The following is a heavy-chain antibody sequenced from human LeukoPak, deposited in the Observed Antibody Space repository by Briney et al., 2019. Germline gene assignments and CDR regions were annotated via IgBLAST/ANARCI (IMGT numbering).Heavy chain of an antibody. CDR2: ISVFNGNT. CDR3: TAHPRNPPYYYYYMDV. CDR1: GYTFPSYG. J-gene: IGHJ6*03. Sequence: GASVKVSCKASGYTFPSYGISWVRQAPGQGLEWMGWISVFNGNTNYAQKLQGRVTMTTDTSTSTAYMELRSPRSDDTAVYYCTAHPRNPPYYYYYMDVWGKGTTVTVSS. V-gene: IGHV1-18*01.